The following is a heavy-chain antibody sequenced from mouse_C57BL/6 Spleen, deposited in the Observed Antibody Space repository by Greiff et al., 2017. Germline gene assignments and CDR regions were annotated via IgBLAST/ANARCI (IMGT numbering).Heavy chain of an antibody. D-gene: IGHD1-1*01. Sequence: EVQGVESGGGLVKPGGSLKLSCAASGFTFSDYGMHWVRQAPEKGLEWVAYISSGSSTIYYADTVKGRFTISRDNAKNTLFLQMTSLRSEDTAMYYCAREALYYYGSSPAFDVWGTGTTVTVSS. CDR1: GFTFSDYG. CDR2: ISSGSSTI. CDR3: AREALYYYGSSPAFDV. V-gene: IGHV5-17*01. J-gene: IGHJ1*03.